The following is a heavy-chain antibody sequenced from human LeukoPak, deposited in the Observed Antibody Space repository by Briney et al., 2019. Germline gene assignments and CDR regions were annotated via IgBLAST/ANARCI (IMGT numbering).Heavy chain of an antibody. Sequence: SETLSLTCSVSGGSISGNYWSWLRQPAGKGLEWIGRIHTSGSTNYNPSLTSRVTMSVDTSKNQFSLKLSSVTAADTAVYYCARVFSGSYDSWGQGTLVTVSS. CDR3: ARVFSGSYDS. D-gene: IGHD3-10*01. J-gene: IGHJ5*01. CDR1: GGSISGNY. V-gene: IGHV4-4*07. CDR2: IHTSGST.